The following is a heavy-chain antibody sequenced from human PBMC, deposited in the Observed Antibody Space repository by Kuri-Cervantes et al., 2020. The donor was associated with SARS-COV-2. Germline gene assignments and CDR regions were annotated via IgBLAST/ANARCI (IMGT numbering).Heavy chain of an antibody. Sequence: GGSLRLSCAASGFTFSSYSMNWVRQAPGKGLEWVSSISSSSSYIYYADSVKGRFTISRDNAKNSLYLQMNSLRAEDTAVYYCARDLNDDYLVDYWGQGTLVTVSS. V-gene: IGHV3-21*01. D-gene: IGHD4-17*01. J-gene: IGHJ4*02. CDR2: ISSSSSYI. CDR3: ARDLNDDYLVDY. CDR1: GFTFSSYS.